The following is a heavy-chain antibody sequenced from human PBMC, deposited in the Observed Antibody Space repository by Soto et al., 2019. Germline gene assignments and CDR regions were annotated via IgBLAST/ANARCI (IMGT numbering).Heavy chain of an antibody. CDR3: AGVRPGRLLWDY. J-gene: IGHJ4*02. Sequence: QVQLQESGPGLVKPSETLSLTCTVSGGYISDYPWSWIRQPPGKGLEWIGYIYYNGRSNYNPSLKSRITMSVDMPTRPCALKASSVTSANTAVSYWAGVRPGRLLWDYWCQGTLFTVSS. D-gene: IGHD2-2*01. CDR2: IYYNGRS. V-gene: IGHV4-59*01. CDR1: GGYISDYP.